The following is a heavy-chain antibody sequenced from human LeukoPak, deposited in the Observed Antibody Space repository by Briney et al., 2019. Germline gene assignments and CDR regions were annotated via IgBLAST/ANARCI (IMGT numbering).Heavy chain of an antibody. V-gene: IGHV1-46*01. D-gene: IGHD3-22*01. CDR2: INPSGGST. CDR1: GYTFTSYY. Sequence: GASVKVSCKASGYTFTSYYMHWVRQAPGQGLEWMGIINPSGGSTSYAQKFQGRVTMTRDTSTSTVYMELSSLRSEDTAVYYCAREAYYDSSGYTAEYFRHWGQGTLVTVSS. CDR3: AREAYYDSSGYTAEYFRH. J-gene: IGHJ1*01.